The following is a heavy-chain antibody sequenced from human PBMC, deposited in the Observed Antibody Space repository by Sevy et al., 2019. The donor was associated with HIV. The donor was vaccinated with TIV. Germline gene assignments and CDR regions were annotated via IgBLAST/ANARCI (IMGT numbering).Heavy chain of an antibody. CDR2: ISYDGSNK. J-gene: IGHJ3*02. V-gene: IGHV3-30-3*01. Sequence: GGSLRLSCAASGFTFSSYAMHWVRQAPGKGLEWVAVISYDGSNKYYADSVKGRFTISRDNSKNTLYLQMNSLRAEDTAVYYCASWGYVWDAFDIWGQGTMVTVSS. CDR1: GFTFSSYA. D-gene: IGHD5-12*01. CDR3: ASWGYVWDAFDI.